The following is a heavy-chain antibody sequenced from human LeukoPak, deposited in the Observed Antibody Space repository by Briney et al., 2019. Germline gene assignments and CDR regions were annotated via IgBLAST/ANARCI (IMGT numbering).Heavy chain of an antibody. CDR2: ISGSGGST. CDR1: GFTFSSYA. CDR3: AKVVGYSYGFLDY. Sequence: GGSLRLSXAASGFTFSSYAMSWVRQAPGKGLEWVSAISGSGGSTYYADSAKGRFTISRDNSKNTLYLQMNSLRAEDTAVYHCAKVVGYSYGFLDYWGQGTLVTVSS. J-gene: IGHJ4*02. V-gene: IGHV3-23*01. D-gene: IGHD5-18*01.